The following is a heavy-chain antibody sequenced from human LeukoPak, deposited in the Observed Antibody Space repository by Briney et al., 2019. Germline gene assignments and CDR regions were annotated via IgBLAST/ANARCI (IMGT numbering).Heavy chain of an antibody. CDR3: ARDTSGLIDY. D-gene: IGHD6-19*01. CDR2: ISSSSYI. J-gene: IGHJ4*02. Sequence: PGGSLRLSCAASGFTFSSYSMNWVRQAPGKGLEWVSSISSSSYIYYADSLKGRFTISRDNAKNSLYLQMNSLRAEDTAVYYCARDTSGLIDYWGQGTLVTVSS. CDR1: GFTFSSYS. V-gene: IGHV3-21*01.